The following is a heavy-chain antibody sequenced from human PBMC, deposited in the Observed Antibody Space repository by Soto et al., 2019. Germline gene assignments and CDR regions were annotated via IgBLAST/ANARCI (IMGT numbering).Heavy chain of an antibody. V-gene: IGHV4-38-2*01. Sequence: SETLSLTCAVSGYSISSGNYWAWIRQPPGRGLEWIGSLYHIGSTHYNTSLKSRVTISVDTSKNHFSLKLSSVTAADTAVYYCARVRYSYGLVDYWGQGALVTVSS. CDR2: LYHIGST. J-gene: IGHJ4*02. D-gene: IGHD5-18*01. CDR1: GYSISSGNY. CDR3: ARVRYSYGLVDY.